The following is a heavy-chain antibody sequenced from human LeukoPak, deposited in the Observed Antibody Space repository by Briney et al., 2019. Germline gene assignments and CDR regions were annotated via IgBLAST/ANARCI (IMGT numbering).Heavy chain of an antibody. CDR3: ARDGTGDSSGWYYFDY. D-gene: IGHD6-19*01. CDR1: GYTFTSYD. Sequence: ASVKVSCKASGYTFTSYDINWVRQATGQGLEWMGWMNPNSGNTGYAKKFQGRVTMTRNTSISTAYMELSSLRSEDTAVYYCARDGTGDSSGWYYFDYWGQGTLVTVSS. J-gene: IGHJ4*02. V-gene: IGHV1-8*01. CDR2: MNPNSGNT.